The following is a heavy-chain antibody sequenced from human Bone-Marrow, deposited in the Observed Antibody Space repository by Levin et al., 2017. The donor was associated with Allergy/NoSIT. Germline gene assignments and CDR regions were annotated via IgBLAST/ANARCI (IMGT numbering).Heavy chain of an antibody. V-gene: IGHV1-2*06. CDR1: GYTFTGYY. CDR2: INPNSGGT. J-gene: IGHJ4*02. Sequence: GESLKISCKASGYTFTGYYMHWVRQAPGQGLEWMGRINPNSGGTNYAQKFQGRVTMTRDTSISTAYMELSRLRSDDTAVYYCARARSGSQTYFDYWGQGTLVTVSS. CDR3: ARARSGSQTYFDY. D-gene: IGHD1-26*01.